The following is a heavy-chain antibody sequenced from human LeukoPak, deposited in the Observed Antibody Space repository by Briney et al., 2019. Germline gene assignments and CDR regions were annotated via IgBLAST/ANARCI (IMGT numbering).Heavy chain of an antibody. D-gene: IGHD2-21*01. CDR1: GFPFANYA. CDR2: IICSVPSR. J-gene: IGHJ4*02. V-gene: IGHV3-23*01. CDR3: AKGAYDYIEVGYFDY. Sequence: SGGSLRLSCAASGFPFANYAMSWVRQTPGKGLEWVSHIICSVPSRQYADSVKGRFTISRDNSKNTLYLQMNSLRADDTAVYFCAKGAYDYIEVGYFDYWGQGTVVTVSS.